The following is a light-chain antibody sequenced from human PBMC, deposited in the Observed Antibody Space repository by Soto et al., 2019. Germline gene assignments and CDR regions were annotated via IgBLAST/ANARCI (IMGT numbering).Light chain of an antibody. CDR1: QSVRSN. CDR3: HQYNNWPPLT. CDR2: GAS. J-gene: IGKJ4*01. V-gene: IGKV3-15*01. Sequence: EIVMTQSPATLSVSPGERATLSCRASQSVRSNLAWYQQKPGQAPRLLIHGASTRATGIPARFSGSGSGTEFTLTISSLQSEDFAVYYCHQYNNWPPLTFGGGTKVEIK.